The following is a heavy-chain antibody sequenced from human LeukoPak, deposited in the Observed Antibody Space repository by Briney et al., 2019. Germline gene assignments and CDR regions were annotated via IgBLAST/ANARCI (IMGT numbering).Heavy chain of an antibody. CDR2: ISSSGSTI. V-gene: IGHV3-48*03. CDR1: GFTFSSYD. CDR3: ARGGYSYGGVFDY. Sequence: PGGSLRLSCAASGFTFSSYDMNWVRQAPGKGLEWVSFISSSGSTINYADSVKGRFTISRDNAKNSLYLQMNSLRAEDTAVYYCARGGYSYGGVFDYWGQGTLVTVSS. D-gene: IGHD5-18*01. J-gene: IGHJ4*02.